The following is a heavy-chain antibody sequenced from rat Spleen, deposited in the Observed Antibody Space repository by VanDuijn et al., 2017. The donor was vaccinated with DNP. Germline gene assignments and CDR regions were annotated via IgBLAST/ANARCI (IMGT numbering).Heavy chain of an antibody. CDR1: GFSLTNYH. CDR2: ISTGGGNT. CDR3: ARVQLGYYALDA. V-gene: IGHV5S11*01. J-gene: IGHJ4*01. D-gene: IGHD5-1*01. Sequence: VQLKESGPGLVQPSQTLSLTCTVSGFSLTNYHVHWVRQAPTKGLEWVASISTGGGNTYYRDAVKGRFTISRDNAKSTLYLQMDRLRSEETATYYCARVQLGYYALDAWGQGTSVTVSS.